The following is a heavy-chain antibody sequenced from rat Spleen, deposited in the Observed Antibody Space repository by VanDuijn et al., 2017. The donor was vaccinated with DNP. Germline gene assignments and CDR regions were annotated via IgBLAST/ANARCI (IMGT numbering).Heavy chain of an antibody. V-gene: IGHV3-1*01. CDR3: ARWVRYFDS. CDR1: GYSITTDY. D-gene: IGHD1-1*01. Sequence: EVQLQESGPGLVKPSQSLSLTCSVTGYSITTDYWGWIRRFPGNEMEWMGYISHSGSTNYKASLTSRISITRDTSKNQFFLHLNSVTTEDSATYYCARWVRYFDSWGQGVMVTVSS. J-gene: IGHJ2*01. CDR2: ISHSGST.